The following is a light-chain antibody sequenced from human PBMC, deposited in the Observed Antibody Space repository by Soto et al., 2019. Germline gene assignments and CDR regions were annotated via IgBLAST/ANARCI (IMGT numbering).Light chain of an antibody. CDR3: QQYNSYLMYT. J-gene: IGKJ2*01. CDR2: DAS. V-gene: IGKV1-5*01. Sequence: DIQRTQSPSTLSASVGDRVTITCRASQSISSWLAWYQQKPGKAPKLLIYDASSLESGVPSRFSGSGSGTEFTLTISSLQPDDFATYYCQQYNSYLMYTFGQGTKLEIK. CDR1: QSISSW.